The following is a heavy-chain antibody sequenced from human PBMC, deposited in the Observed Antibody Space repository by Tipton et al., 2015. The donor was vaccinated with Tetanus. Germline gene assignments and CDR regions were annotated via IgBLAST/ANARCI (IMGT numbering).Heavy chain of an antibody. V-gene: IGHV3-21*01. J-gene: IGHJ4*02. CDR2: IDITGFYI. CDR1: GFPFNTYT. CDR3: ARDGYSSGYFDY. Sequence: SLRLSCAASGFPFNTYTIHWVRQAPGKGLEWVSSIDITGFYIYYADSVKGRFTISRDNPTNSLYLQMNSLRVEDTAVYFCARDGYSSGYFDYWGQGSLVTVSS. D-gene: IGHD3-22*01.